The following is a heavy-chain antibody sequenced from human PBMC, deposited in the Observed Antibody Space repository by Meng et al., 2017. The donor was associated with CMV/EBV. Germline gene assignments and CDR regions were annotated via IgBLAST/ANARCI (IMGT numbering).Heavy chain of an antibody. Sequence: GSLRLSCTVSGGSISSYYWSWIRQPPGKGLEWIGYIYYSGSTNYNPSLKSRVTISVDTSKNQFSLKLSSVTAADTAVYYCARGGYGDYGRLGVDYWGQGTLVTVSS. CDR1: GGSISSYY. J-gene: IGHJ4*02. CDR2: IYYSGST. CDR3: ARGGYGDYGRLGVDY. D-gene: IGHD4-17*01. V-gene: IGHV4-59*01.